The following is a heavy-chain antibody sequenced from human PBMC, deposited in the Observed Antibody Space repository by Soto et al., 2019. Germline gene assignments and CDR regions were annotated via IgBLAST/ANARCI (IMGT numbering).Heavy chain of an antibody. J-gene: IGHJ6*02. CDR1: GGSISSYY. CDR2: IHYSGST. Sequence: TSETLSPTCTVSGGSISSYYWSWLRQSPGKGLEWIGYIHYSGSTKSNPSLKSRVTISVDTSRNQVSLKLSSVTAADSAVYFCARARYQLLHPYYYGMDVWGQGTTVTVSS. D-gene: IGHD2-2*01. V-gene: IGHV4-59*01. CDR3: ARARYQLLHPYYYGMDV.